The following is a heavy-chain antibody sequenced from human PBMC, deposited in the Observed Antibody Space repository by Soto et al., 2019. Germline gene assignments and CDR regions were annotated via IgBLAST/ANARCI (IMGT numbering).Heavy chain of an antibody. CDR1: GGSISSSSYY. Sequence: SETLSLTCTVSGGSISSSSYYWGWIRQPPGKGLEGIGSIYYSGSTYYNPSLKSRVTISVDTSKNQFSLKLSSVTAADTDVYYCARQGNSNWFDPWGQGTLVTVSX. J-gene: IGHJ5*02. V-gene: IGHV4-39*01. CDR3: ARQGNSNWFDP. CDR2: IYYSGST. D-gene: IGHD1-1*01.